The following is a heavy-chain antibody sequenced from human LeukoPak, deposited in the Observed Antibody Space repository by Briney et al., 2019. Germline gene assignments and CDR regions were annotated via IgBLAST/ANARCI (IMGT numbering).Heavy chain of an antibody. D-gene: IGHD5-12*01. CDR3: ARGYSGYDPFDY. V-gene: IGHV3-11*01. Sequence: GGSLRLSCAASGFTFSDYYMSWIRQAPGKGLEWVSYISSSGSTIYYADSVKGRFTISRDNSKNTLYLQMKSLRAEDTAVYYCARGYSGYDPFDYWGQGTLVTVSS. CDR1: GFTFSDYY. J-gene: IGHJ4*02. CDR2: ISSSGSTI.